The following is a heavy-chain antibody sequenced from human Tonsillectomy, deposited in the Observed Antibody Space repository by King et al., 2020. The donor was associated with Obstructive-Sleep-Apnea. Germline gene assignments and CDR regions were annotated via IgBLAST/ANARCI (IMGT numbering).Heavy chain of an antibody. V-gene: IGHV3-7*03. D-gene: IGHD3-22*01. J-gene: IGHJ3*02. CDR1: GFTFGSYW. CDR2: IRQDESQK. Sequence: VQLVESGGGLVQPGGSLRLSCAASGFTFGSYWMTWVRQAPGRGLEWVANIRQDESQKYYVDSVKGRFTISRDNAKNSLYLQMNNLRADDTAVYYCARDRGYETTGYYYDVFDMWGQGTMVTVSS. CDR3: ARDRGYETTGYYYDVFDM.